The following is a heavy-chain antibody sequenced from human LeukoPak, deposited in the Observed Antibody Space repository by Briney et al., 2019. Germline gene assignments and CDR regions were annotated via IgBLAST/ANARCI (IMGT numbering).Heavy chain of an antibody. CDR3: VRAAMVRGVDYFGY. Sequence: GGSLRLSCPASGFTFGDIAMRWVRQAPGKGLEWVSVISSSGGATYYADSVKGRFTISRDNSKNTLYLQMNSLRAEDTAIYYCVRAAMVRGVDYFGYGRRGTLVTVSS. CDR2: ISSSGGAT. J-gene: IGHJ4*02. D-gene: IGHD3-10*01. V-gene: IGHV3-23*01. CDR1: GFTFGDIA.